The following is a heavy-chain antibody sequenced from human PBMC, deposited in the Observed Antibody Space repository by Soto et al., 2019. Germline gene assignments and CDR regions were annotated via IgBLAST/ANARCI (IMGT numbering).Heavy chain of an antibody. CDR2: IYYSGST. V-gene: IGHV4-39*02. Sequence: SETLSLTCTVSGGSISSSSYYWGWIRQPPGKGLEWIGSIYYSGSTYYNPSLKSRVTISIDTSKNQFSLKLSSVTAADTAVYYCARDVVVEMATISPRDDAFDIWGQATIVTVSS. CDR3: ARDVVVEMATISPRDDAFDI. J-gene: IGHJ3*02. CDR1: GGSISSSSYY. D-gene: IGHD2-15*01.